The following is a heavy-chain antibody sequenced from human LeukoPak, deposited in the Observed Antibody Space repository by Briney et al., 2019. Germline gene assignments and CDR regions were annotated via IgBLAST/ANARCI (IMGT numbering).Heavy chain of an antibody. V-gene: IGHV4-59*01. D-gene: IGHD1-26*01. Sequence: SETLSLICTVSGDSIISYYWSWIRQPPGKGLEWLGYIYYSGGTNYNPSLKSRVTISVDRSKNQFSLKLSSVTAADTAVYYCARDPRNSGSYGGFDYWGQGTLVTVSS. J-gene: IGHJ4*02. CDR1: GDSIISYY. CDR2: IYYSGGT. CDR3: ARDPRNSGSYGGFDY.